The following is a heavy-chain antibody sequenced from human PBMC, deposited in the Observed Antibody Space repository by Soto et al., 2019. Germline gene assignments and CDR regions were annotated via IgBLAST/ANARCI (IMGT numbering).Heavy chain of an antibody. V-gene: IGHV3-23*01. CDR1: GFTFSSYA. Sequence: GGSLRLSCAASGFTFSSYAMSWVRQAPGKGLEWVSAISGSGGCTYYADSVKGRFTISRDNSKNTLYLQMNSLRAEDTAVYYCAKGDDVPYYFDYWGQGTLVTVS. CDR2: ISGSGGCT. CDR3: AKGDDVPYYFDY. J-gene: IGHJ4*02. D-gene: IGHD3-3*01.